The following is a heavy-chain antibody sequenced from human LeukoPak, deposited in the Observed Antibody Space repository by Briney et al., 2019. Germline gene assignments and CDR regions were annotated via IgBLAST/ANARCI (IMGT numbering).Heavy chain of an antibody. D-gene: IGHD3-10*01. CDR3: ARDGPYYGSGRGSAFDI. J-gene: IGHJ3*02. CDR1: GYTFTSYY. Sequence: ASVKVSCKASGYTFTSYYMHWVRQAPGQGLEWMGIINPSGGSTSYAQKLQGRVTMTTDTSTSTAYMELRSLRSDNTAVYYCARDGPYYGSGRGSAFDIWGQGTMVTVSS. V-gene: IGHV1-46*01. CDR2: INPSGGST.